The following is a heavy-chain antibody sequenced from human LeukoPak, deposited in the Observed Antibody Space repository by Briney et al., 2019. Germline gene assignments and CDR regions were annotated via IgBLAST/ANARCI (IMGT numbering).Heavy chain of an antibody. V-gene: IGHV1-24*01. CDR3: ATWRWLYYFDY. J-gene: IGHJ4*02. CDR1: GYTLTELS. D-gene: IGHD5-24*01. CDR2: FDPEDGET. Sequence: GASVKVSCKVSGYTLTELSMDWGRQAPGQGVEWMGGFDPEDGETIYAQKFQGRVTMTEDTSTDTAYMELSSLRSEDPAVYYCATWRWLYYFDYWGQGTLVTVSS.